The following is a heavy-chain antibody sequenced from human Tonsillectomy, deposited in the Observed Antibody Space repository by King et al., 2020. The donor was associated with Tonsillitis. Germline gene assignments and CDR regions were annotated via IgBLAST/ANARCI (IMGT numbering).Heavy chain of an antibody. CDR1: GFTFSSYA. CDR3: AKDVAVAGGVLYFDY. Sequence: VQLVESGGGLVQPGGSLRLSCAASGFTFSSYAMSWVRQAPGKGLEWVSAVSGSGGSTYDADSVKGRFTISRANSKNTLHLQMNSLRAEDTAVYYCAKDVAVAGGVLYFDYWGQGTLVTVSS. V-gene: IGHV3-23*04. CDR2: VSGSGGST. J-gene: IGHJ4*02. D-gene: IGHD6-19*01.